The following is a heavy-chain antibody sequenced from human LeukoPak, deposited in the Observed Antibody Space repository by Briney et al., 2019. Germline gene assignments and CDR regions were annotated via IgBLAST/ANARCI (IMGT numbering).Heavy chain of an antibody. Sequence: PSETLSLTCTVSGGSISSYYGSWIRQPPGKGLEWIGYIYYSGSTNYNPSLKSRVTISVDTSKNQFSLKLSSVTAADTAVYYCARGKPDILTADPWGQGTLVTASS. CDR1: GGSISSYY. CDR3: ARGKPDILTADP. J-gene: IGHJ5*02. V-gene: IGHV4-59*01. D-gene: IGHD3-9*01. CDR2: IYYSGST.